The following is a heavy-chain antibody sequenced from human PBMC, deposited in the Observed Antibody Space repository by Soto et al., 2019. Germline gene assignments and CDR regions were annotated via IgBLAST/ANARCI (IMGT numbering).Heavy chain of an antibody. V-gene: IGHV1-69*01. D-gene: IGHD2-21*01. Sequence: QVQLVQSGAEVKKPGSSVKVSCKACGGTFSSYAISWVRQAPGQGLEWMGGIIPIFGTANYAQKFQGRVTITADESTSTAYMELSSLRSEDTAVYYCARPTVGGAYYYYYGMDVWGQGTTVTVSS. CDR2: IIPIFGTA. CDR3: ARPTVGGAYYYYYGMDV. CDR1: GGTFSSYA. J-gene: IGHJ6*02.